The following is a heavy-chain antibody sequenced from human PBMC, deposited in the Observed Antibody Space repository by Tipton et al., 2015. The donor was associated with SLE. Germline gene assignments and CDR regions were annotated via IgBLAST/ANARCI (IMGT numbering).Heavy chain of an antibody. D-gene: IGHD6-13*01. CDR3: ARDEAAAGNEH. CDR1: GGSISSGSYY. Sequence: TLSLTCTVSGGSISSGSYYWSWIRQPAGKGLEWIGRFYTSGSTNYNPSLKSRVTISVDTSKNQFSLKLSSVTAADTAVYYCARDEAAAGNEHWGQGTLVTVSS. CDR2: FYTSGST. V-gene: IGHV4-61*02. J-gene: IGHJ1*01.